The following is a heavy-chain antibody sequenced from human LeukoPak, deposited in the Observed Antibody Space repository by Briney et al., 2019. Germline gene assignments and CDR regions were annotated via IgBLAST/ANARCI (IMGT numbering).Heavy chain of an antibody. CDR2: IYTSGST. J-gene: IGHJ5*02. D-gene: IGHD6-13*01. V-gene: IGHV4-4*07. CDR1: GGSISSYY. CDR3: ARDTYTQSTYSSSWYSGGRGFDP. Sequence: SETLSLTCTVSGGSISSYYWSWIRQPAGKGLEWIGRIYTSGSTNYNPSLKSRVTMSVDTSKNQFYLKLSSVTAADTAVYYCARDTYTQSTYSSSWYSGGRGFDPWGQGTLVTVSS.